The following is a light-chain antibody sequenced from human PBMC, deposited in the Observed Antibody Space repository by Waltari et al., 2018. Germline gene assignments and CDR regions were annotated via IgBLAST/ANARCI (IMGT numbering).Light chain of an antibody. Sequence: QSALTQPASVSGSPGQSITISCTGTSSDVGGYKYVSWYQQHPDKAPKLLLYDVNNRPSGVSKRVLGSKSGNTSSLTISSLQAEDEADYYCSSYTSSTIPVFGTGTKVTVL. CDR1: SSDVGGYKY. CDR2: DVN. CDR3: SSYTSSTIPV. V-gene: IGLV2-14*03. J-gene: IGLJ1*01.